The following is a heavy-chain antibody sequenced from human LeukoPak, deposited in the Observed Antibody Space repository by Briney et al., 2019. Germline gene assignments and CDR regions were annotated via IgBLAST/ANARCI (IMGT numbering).Heavy chain of an antibody. CDR2: IYYSGST. V-gene: IGHV4-39*07. J-gene: IGHJ4*02. CDR1: GGSISSSSYY. Sequence: SETLSLTCTVSGGSISSSSYYWGWIRQPPGKGLEWIGSIYYSGSTYYNPSLKSRVTISVDTSKNQFSLKLSSVTAADTAVYYCARGDRVVAGYFDYWGQGTLVTVSS. D-gene: IGHD6-19*01. CDR3: ARGDRVVAGYFDY.